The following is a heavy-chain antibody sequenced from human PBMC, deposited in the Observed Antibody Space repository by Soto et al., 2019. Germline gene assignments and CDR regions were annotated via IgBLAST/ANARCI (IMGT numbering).Heavy chain of an antibody. J-gene: IGHJ5*02. CDR1: ADTFNSYS. D-gene: IGHD4-17*01. V-gene: IGHV1-69*01. CDR3: ARSLEGTTVTNWFDP. Sequence: QVQLVQSGVEVTKPGPSVKVSSKASADTFNSYSLSWLRQAPGQRLEWMGGITPVFGTADYAQSFEDRLTITAEDSTSTGYMELSSLRSDDTAVYYCARSLEGTTVTNWFDPWGQGALVTVSS. CDR2: ITPVFGTA.